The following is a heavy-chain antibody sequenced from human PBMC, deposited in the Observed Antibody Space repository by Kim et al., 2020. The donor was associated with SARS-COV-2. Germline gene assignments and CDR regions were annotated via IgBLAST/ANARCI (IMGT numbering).Heavy chain of an antibody. Sequence: ASVKVSCKASGYTFTSYGISWVRQAPGQGLEWMGWISAYNGNTNYAQKLQGRVTMTTDTSTSTAYMELRSLRSDDTAVYYCARVTYSSSSSVYYYYGMDVWGQGTTVTVSS. CDR3: ARVTYSSSSSVYYYYGMDV. J-gene: IGHJ6*02. CDR2: ISAYNGNT. V-gene: IGHV1-18*01. CDR1: GYTFTSYG. D-gene: IGHD6-6*01.